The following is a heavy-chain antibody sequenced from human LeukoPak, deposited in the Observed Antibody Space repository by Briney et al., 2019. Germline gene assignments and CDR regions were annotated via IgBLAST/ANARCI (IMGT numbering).Heavy chain of an antibody. J-gene: IGHJ6*03. Sequence: GGSLRLSCAASGFTFSSYGMHWVRQAPGKGLEWVAVIWYDGSNKYYADSVKGRFTISRDNSKNTLYLQMNSLRAEDTAVYYCARVNVELPRPDTDFYYYYYMDVWGKGTTVTVSS. D-gene: IGHD1-1*01. CDR2: IWYDGSNK. CDR1: GFTFSSYG. V-gene: IGHV3-33*01. CDR3: ARVNVELPRPDTDFYYYYYMDV.